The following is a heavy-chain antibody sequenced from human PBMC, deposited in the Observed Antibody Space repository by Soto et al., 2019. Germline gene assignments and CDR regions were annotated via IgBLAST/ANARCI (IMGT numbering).Heavy chain of an antibody. D-gene: IGHD3-10*01. CDR1: GGSTSSGGYS. CDR3: ARAHMVWGVPDAFDI. J-gene: IGHJ3*02. CDR2: IYHSGST. Sequence: PSETLSLTCAVSGGSTSSGGYSWSWIRQPPGKGLEWIGYIYHSGSTYYNPSLKSRVTISVDRSKNQFSLKLSSVTAADTAVYYCARAHMVWGVPDAFDIWGQGTMVTVSS. V-gene: IGHV4-30-2*01.